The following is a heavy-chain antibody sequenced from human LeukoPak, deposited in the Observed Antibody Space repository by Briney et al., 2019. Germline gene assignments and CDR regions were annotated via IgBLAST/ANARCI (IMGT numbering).Heavy chain of an antibody. D-gene: IGHD2/OR15-2a*01. CDR2: IYHSGTT. CDR1: GGSISSYY. CDR3: ARAPFGNWFDP. J-gene: IGHJ5*02. Sequence: SETLSLTCTVSGGSISSYYWGWIRQPPGKGLEWIGTIYHSGTTYYRPSLKSRVTISVDTSKNQFSLKLSSVTAADTAVYYCARAPFGNWFDPWGQGTLVTVSS. V-gene: IGHV4-38-2*02.